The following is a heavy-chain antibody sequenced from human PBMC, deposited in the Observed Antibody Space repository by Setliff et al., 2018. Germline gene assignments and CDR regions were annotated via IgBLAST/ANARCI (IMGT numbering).Heavy chain of an antibody. J-gene: IGHJ5*02. CDR3: ARQKDTAMVYWFDP. CDR1: GYSFTTYW. D-gene: IGHD5-18*01. Sequence: GESLKISCKGSGYSFTTYWIGWVRQMPGKGLEWMGIIYPGDSGTRYSPSFQGQVTISADKSISTAYLQWSSLKASDTAMYYCARQKDTAMVYWFDPWGQGTLVTVSS. CDR2: IYPGDSGT. V-gene: IGHV5-51*01.